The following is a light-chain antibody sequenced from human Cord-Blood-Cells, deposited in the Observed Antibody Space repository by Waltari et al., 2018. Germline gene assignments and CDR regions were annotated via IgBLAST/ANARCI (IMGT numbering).Light chain of an antibody. CDR1: QSISSY. Sequence: DIQMTQSPSSLSASVGDRVTITCRASQSISSYLNWYQQKPGKAPKLLIYAASSLQRGVPSRFSVSGSGTDFTLTISSLQPEDFATYYCQQSYSTPLTFGGGTKVEIK. CDR3: QQSYSTPLT. V-gene: IGKV1-39*01. J-gene: IGKJ4*01. CDR2: AAS.